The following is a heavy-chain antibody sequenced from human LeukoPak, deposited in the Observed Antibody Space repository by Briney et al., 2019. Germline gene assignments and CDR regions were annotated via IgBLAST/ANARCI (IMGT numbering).Heavy chain of an antibody. J-gene: IGHJ4*02. CDR3: ARGGRARANVWWYFDY. D-gene: IGHD4/OR15-4a*01. Sequence: PGGSLRLSCAASGFTVSSNYMRWVRQAPGKGLEWVSVIYSGGSTYYADSVKGRFTISRDNSKNTLYLQMNSLRAQDTAVYYCARGGRARANVWWYFDYWGQGTLVTVSS. V-gene: IGHV3-66*02. CDR1: GFTVSSNY. CDR2: IYSGGST.